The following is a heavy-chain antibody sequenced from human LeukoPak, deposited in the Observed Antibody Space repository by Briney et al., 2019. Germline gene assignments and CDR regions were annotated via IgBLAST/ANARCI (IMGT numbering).Heavy chain of an antibody. V-gene: IGHV4-31*03. CDR2: ITYSGNT. D-gene: IGHD3-3*01. CDR1: GGSISSSDYH. CDR3: ARIAYDALDSYYYGMDV. Sequence: SETLSLTCTVSGGSISSSDYHWIWIRQHPGKGLEWIGYITYSGNTYYYPALNSRVTVSLDTSKTQFSLKLSSVTAADTAVYYCARIAYDALDSYYYGMDVWGQGTTVTVPS. J-gene: IGHJ6*02.